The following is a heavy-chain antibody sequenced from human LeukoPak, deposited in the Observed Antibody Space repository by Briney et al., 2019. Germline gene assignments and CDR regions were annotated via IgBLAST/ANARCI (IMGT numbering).Heavy chain of an antibody. CDR1: GFTFSSYG. V-gene: IGHV3-30*03. CDR3: ARNGYLARNWFDP. J-gene: IGHJ5*02. CDR2: ISYDGSNK. Sequence: GGSLRLSCAASGFTFSSYGMHWVRQAPGKGLEWVAVISYDGSNKYYADSVKGRFTISRDNSKNTLYLQMNSLRAEDTAVYYCARNGYLARNWFDPWGQGTLVTVSS. D-gene: IGHD5-24*01.